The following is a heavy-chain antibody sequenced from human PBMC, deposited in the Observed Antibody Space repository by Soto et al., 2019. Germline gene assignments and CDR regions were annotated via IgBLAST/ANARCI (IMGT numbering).Heavy chain of an antibody. CDR3: TTQAYCGGDCYLGYYYYYGMDV. CDR2: IKSKTDGGTT. J-gene: IGHJ6*02. Sequence: GGSLRLSCAASGFTFSNAWMNWVRQAPGKGLEWVGRIKSKTDGGTTDYAAPVKGRFTISRDDSKNTLYLQMNSLKTEDTAVYYCTTQAYCGGDCYLGYYYYYGMDVWGQGTTVTVSS. V-gene: IGHV3-15*07. CDR1: GFTFSNAW. D-gene: IGHD2-21*02.